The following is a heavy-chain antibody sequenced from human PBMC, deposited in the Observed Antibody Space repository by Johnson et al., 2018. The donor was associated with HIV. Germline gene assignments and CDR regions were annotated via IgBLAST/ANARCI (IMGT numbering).Heavy chain of an antibody. J-gene: IGHJ3*02. D-gene: IGHD3-16*01. Sequence: QVQLVESGGGVVQPGRSLRLSCAASGFTFSSYAMHWVRQAPGKGLEWVAVISYDGSNKYYADSVKGRFTISRDNSKNTLHLQMNSLRAEDTAVYYCARDGRMALGDEAFDIWGQGTMVTVSS. CDR2: ISYDGSNK. CDR3: ARDGRMALGDEAFDI. V-gene: IGHV3-30-3*01. CDR1: GFTFSSYA.